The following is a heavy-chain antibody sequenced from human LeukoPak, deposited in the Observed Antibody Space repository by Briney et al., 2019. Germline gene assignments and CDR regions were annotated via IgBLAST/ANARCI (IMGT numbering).Heavy chain of an antibody. J-gene: IGHJ4*02. V-gene: IGHV3-7*01. CDR2: IKQDGSEK. CDR1: GFTFSSYW. Sequence: GGSLRLSCAASGFTFSSYWMSWVRQAPGKGLEWVANIKQDGSEKYYVDSVKGRFTISRDNAKNSLYLQMNSLRAEDTAVYYCARDTAYYYGSGRYSHWGQGTLVTVSS. CDR3: ARDTAYYYGSGRYSH. D-gene: IGHD3-10*01.